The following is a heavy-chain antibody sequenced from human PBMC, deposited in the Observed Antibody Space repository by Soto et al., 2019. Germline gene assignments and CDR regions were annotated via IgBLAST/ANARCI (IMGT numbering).Heavy chain of an antibody. D-gene: IGHD5-18*01. V-gene: IGHV3-23*01. CDR3: AKPPGYSYGSFDY. CDR1: GFTFRSYA. J-gene: IGHJ4*02. Sequence: LRLSCAASGFTFRSYAMIWVRQAPGKGLEWVSAISGSGGSTYYADSVKGRFTISRDKSKNTLYLQMNSLRAEDTAVYYCAKPPGYSYGSFDYWGQGTLVTVSS. CDR2: ISGSGGST.